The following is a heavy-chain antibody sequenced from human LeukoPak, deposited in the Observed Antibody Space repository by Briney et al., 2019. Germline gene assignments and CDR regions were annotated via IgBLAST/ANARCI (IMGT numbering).Heavy chain of an antibody. D-gene: IGHD2-2*02. CDR3: ARDIVVVPAAISLDY. CDR2: ISAYNGNT. V-gene: IGHV1-18*01. Sequence: GESLKISCKGSGYTFTSYGISWVRQAPGQGLEWMGWISAYNGNTNYAQKLQGRVTMTTDTSTSTAYMELRSLRSDDTAVYYCARDIVVVPAAISLDYWGQGTLVTVSS. CDR1: GYTFTSYG. J-gene: IGHJ4*02.